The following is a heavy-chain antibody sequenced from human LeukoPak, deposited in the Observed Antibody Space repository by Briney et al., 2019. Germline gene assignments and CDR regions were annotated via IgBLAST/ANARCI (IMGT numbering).Heavy chain of an antibody. CDR2: IYYSGST. D-gene: IGHD5-24*01. J-gene: IGHJ4*02. CDR1: GGSISSHY. V-gene: IGHV4-59*11. Sequence: PSETLSLTCTVSGGSISSHYWSWIRQPPGRGLEWIAYIYYSGSTNYNPSLKSRVTISLDTSKHQFSLKLTSVTAADTAVYYCARGGDGYIHFDSWGQGTLVTVSS. CDR3: ARGGDGYIHFDS.